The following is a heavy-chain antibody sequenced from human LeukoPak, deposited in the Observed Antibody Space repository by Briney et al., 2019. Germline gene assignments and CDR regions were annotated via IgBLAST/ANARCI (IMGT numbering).Heavy chain of an antibody. CDR2: IKQDGSEK. CDR3: ARDGGYCSGGSCYWEY. V-gene: IGHV3-7*01. D-gene: IGHD2-15*01. CDR1: EFTFSSYW. Sequence: GGSLRLSCVASEFTFSSYWMSWVRQAPGKGLEWVANIKQDGSEKYYVDSVKGRFTISRDNAKNSLYLQMSSLRAEDTAVCYCARDGGYCSGGSCYWEYWGQGTLVTVSS. J-gene: IGHJ4*02.